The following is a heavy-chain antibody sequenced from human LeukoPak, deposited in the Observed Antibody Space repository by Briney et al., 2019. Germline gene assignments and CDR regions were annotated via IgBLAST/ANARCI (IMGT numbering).Heavy chain of an antibody. D-gene: IGHD1-1*01. V-gene: IGHV5-51*01. J-gene: IGHJ5*02. Sequence: GESLRISCKGSGYIFTNYWIGWVRQMPGKGLEWMGVIYPSDSDTRYSPSFQGLVTISADKSISTAYLQWSSLKASDTAMYYCARHEATNWFDPWGQGTLVTVSS. CDR3: ARHEATNWFDP. CDR1: GYIFTNYW. CDR2: IYPSDSDT.